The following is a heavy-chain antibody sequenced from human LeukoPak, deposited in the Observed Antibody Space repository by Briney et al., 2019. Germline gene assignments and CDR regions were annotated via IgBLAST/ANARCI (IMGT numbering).Heavy chain of an antibody. CDR3: ARDTSFNYGAHAMDV. J-gene: IGHJ6*02. V-gene: IGHV3-23*01. CDR1: GFTFSLYG. CDR2: ISGSGAYT. D-gene: IGHD4/OR15-4a*01. Sequence: GGPLRLSCAASGFTFSLYGIHWVRQAPGKGLEWVLGISGSGAYTYYADSVKGRFTISRDNSQNTLYLQLNSLRAEDTAIYYCARDTSFNYGAHAMDVWGQGTTVTVSS.